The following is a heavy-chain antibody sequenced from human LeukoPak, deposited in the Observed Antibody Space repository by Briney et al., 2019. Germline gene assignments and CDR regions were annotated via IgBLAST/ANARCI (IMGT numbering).Heavy chain of an antibody. CDR2: ISYDGSNK. J-gene: IGHJ4*02. D-gene: IGHD6-19*01. CDR3: ARDSGWYPQFEFDY. V-gene: IGHV3-30-3*01. Sequence: GGSLRLSCAASGFTFSSYAMHWVRQAPGKGLEWVAVISYDGSNKYYADSVKGRFTISRDNSKNTLYLQMNSQRAEDTAVYYCARDSGWYPQFEFDYWGQGTLVTVSS. CDR1: GFTFSSYA.